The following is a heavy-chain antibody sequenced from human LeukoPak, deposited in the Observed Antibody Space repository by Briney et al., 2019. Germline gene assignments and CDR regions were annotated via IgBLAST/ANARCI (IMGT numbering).Heavy chain of an antibody. CDR3: ARGPVITMVQGVIGWFDP. CDR1: GGSFSGYY. J-gene: IGHJ5*02. Sequence: PSETLSLTCAVYGGSFSGYYWSWIRQPPGKGLEWIGEINHSGSTNYNPSLKSRVTISVDTSKNQFSLKLSSVTAADTAVYYCARGPVITMVQGVIGWFDPWGQGTLVTVSS. V-gene: IGHV4-34*01. CDR2: INHSGST. D-gene: IGHD3-10*01.